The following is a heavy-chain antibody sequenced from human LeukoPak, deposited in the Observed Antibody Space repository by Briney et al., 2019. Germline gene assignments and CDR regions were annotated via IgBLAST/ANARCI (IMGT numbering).Heavy chain of an antibody. CDR1: GGSITSASYY. CDR3: ARRDYDILTRRGWFDP. CDR2: IYYSGNT. D-gene: IGHD3-9*01. Sequence: SSETLSLTCTVSGGSITSASYYWGWIRQPPGKGLEWIGTIYYSGNTYYNPSLKRRVTISVDTSKNQFSLNLYSVTAADTAVYYCARRDYDILTRRGWFDPWGQGTLVTVSS. J-gene: IGHJ5*02. V-gene: IGHV4-39*01.